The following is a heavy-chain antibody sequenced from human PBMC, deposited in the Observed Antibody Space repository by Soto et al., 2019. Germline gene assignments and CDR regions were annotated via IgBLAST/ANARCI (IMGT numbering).Heavy chain of an antibody. CDR2: ISSSSSTI. Sequence: GGSLRLSCAASGFTFSSYSMNWVHQAPGKGLEWVSYISSSSSTIYYADSVKGRFTISRDNAKNSLYLQMNSLRDEDTAVYYCARVPDKLGMRAFDIWGQGTMVTVS. J-gene: IGHJ3*02. D-gene: IGHD7-27*01. V-gene: IGHV3-48*02. CDR3: ARVPDKLGMRAFDI. CDR1: GFTFSSYS.